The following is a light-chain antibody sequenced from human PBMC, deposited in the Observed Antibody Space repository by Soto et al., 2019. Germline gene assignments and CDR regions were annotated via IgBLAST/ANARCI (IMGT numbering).Light chain of an antibody. CDR2: EGS. CDR3: CSYAGSCIFHVI. V-gene: IGLV2-23*03. CDR1: SSDVGRYNL. Sequence: QSALTQPASVSGSPGQSITISCTGSSSDVGRYNLVSWYQQHPGKAPKVMIYEGSKRPSGVSNRFSGSNSDNTASLTISGLQAEDEAHYYCCSYAGSCIFHVIFGGGTKLTVL. J-gene: IGLJ2*01.